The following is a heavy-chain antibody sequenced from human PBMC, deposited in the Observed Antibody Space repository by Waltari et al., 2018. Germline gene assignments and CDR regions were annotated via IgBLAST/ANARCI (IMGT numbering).Heavy chain of an antibody. CDR1: GGSISSSSYY. CDR3: ARPPYYDFWSGHFYGDY. V-gene: IGHV4-39*01. CDR2: IYYSGST. D-gene: IGHD3-3*01. J-gene: IGHJ4*02. Sequence: QLQLQESGPGLVKPSETLSLTCTVSGGSISSSSYYWGWIRQPPGKGLEWIGSIYYSGSTYYNPSLKSRVTISVDTSKNQFSLKLSSVTAADTAVYYCARPPYYDFWSGHFYGDYWGQGTLVTVSS.